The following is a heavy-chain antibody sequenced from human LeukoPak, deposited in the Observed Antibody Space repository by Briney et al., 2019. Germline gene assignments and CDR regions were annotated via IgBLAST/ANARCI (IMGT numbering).Heavy chain of an antibody. Sequence: GGSLRLSCAGSGFTFSSHWMTWVRQTPGKGLEWVASIKHDGSEKNYVDSVKGRFTISRDNAKNSLYVEMNNLRGEDTAVYYCARDNFDRRPLDCWGQGTLVTVSS. V-gene: IGHV3-7*03. CDR1: GFTFSSHW. CDR2: IKHDGSEK. J-gene: IGHJ4*02. CDR3: ARDNFDRRPLDC. D-gene: IGHD3-9*01.